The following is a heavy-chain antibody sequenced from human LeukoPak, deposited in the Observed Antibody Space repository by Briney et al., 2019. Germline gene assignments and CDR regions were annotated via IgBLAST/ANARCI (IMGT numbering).Heavy chain of an antibody. V-gene: IGHV3-23*01. CDR1: GFTYSSYA. Sequence: GGSLRLSCAASGFTYSSYAMSWVRQAPGKGLEWVSAISSSGITYYADSVRGGFTFSRAHSKNTLYLPMSSLRAEDTAVYYCAKPGGLVGPKGGAFDIWGQGTMVTVPS. CDR3: AKPGGLVGPKGGAFDI. CDR2: ISSSGIT. D-gene: IGHD1-26*01. J-gene: IGHJ3*02.